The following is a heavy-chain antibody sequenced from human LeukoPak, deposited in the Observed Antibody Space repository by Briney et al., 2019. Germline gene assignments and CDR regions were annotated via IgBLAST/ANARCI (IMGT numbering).Heavy chain of an antibody. CDR2: IRSKAYGGTT. D-gene: IGHD3-9*01. CDR3: TRENLLRYFDY. CDR1: GFTFSSYA. Sequence: GGSLRLSCAASGFTFSSYAMHWVRQAPGKGLEWVGFIRSKAYGGTTEYAASVKGRFTISRDDSKSIAYLQMNSLKTEDTAVYYCTRENLLRYFDYWGQGTLVTVSS. V-gene: IGHV3-49*04. J-gene: IGHJ4*02.